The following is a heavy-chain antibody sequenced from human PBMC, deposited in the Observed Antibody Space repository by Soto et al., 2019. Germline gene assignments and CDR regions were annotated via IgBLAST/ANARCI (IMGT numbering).Heavy chain of an antibody. V-gene: IGHV4-34*01. Sequence: SETLSLTCAVYGGSFSGYYWSWIRQPPGKGLEWIGEINHSGSTNYNPSLKSRVTISVDTSKNQFSLKLSSVTAADTVVYYCARGPLTIAKWFDPWGQGTLVTVSS. CDR1: GGSFSGYY. CDR2: INHSGST. CDR3: ARGPLTIAKWFDP. J-gene: IGHJ5*02. D-gene: IGHD1-1*01.